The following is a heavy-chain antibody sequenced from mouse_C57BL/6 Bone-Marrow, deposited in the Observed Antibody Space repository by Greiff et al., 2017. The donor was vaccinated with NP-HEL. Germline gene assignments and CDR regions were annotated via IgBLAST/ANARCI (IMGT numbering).Heavy chain of an antibody. V-gene: IGHV1-76*01. Sequence: QVQLQQSGAELVRPGASVKLSCKASGYTFTDYYINWVKQRPGQGLEWIARIYPGSGNTYYNEKFKGKATLTAEKSSSTAYMQLSSLTSEDTAVYFCARQGYWGQGTTLTVSS. J-gene: IGHJ2*01. CDR1: GYTFTDYY. CDR3: ARQGY. CDR2: IYPGSGNT.